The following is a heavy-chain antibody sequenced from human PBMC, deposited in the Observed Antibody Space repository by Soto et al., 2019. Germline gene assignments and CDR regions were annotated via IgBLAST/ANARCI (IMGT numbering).Heavy chain of an antibody. CDR1: GGSISSANW. CDR2: MHHSGGN. J-gene: IGHJ4*02. Sequence: PSETLSLTCTVSGGSISSANWWSWVRQTPGKGLEWIGEMHHSGGNNYNPSLKSRVTISVDTSKNQFSFKLSSVTAADTAVYYCARNGAYHLDYWGQGTLVTAPQ. V-gene: IGHV4-4*02. D-gene: IGHD2-8*01. CDR3: ARNGAYHLDY.